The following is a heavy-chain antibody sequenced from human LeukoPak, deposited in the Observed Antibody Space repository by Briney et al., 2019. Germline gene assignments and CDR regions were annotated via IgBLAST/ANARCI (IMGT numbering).Heavy chain of an antibody. J-gene: IGHJ6*02. CDR1: GGTFSSYG. CDR3: ARTRGYYYYYGMDV. V-gene: IGHV1-18*01. D-gene: IGHD3-10*01. Sequence: ASVKVSCKASGGTFSSYGISWVRQAPGQGLEWMGWISAYNGNTNYAQKLQGRVTMTTDTSTSTAYMELRSLRSDDTAVYYCARTRGYYYYYGMDVWGQGTTVTVSS. CDR2: ISAYNGNT.